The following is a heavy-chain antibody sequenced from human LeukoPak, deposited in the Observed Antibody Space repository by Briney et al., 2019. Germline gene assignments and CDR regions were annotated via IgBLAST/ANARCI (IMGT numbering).Heavy chain of an antibody. CDR2: IIPIFGTA. CDR3: ARLVFGIAASHSFDY. CDR1: GGTFSSYA. V-gene: IGHV1-69*05. J-gene: IGHJ4*02. Sequence: SVKVSCKASGGTFSSYAINWVRQAPGQGLEWMGRIIPIFGTANYAQKFQGRVTMTRDTSTSTVYMELSSLRSEDTAVYYCARLVFGIAASHSFDYWGQGTLVTVSS. D-gene: IGHD6-13*01.